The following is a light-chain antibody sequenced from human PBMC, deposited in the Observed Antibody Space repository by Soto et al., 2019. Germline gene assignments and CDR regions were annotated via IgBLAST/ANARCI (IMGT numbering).Light chain of an antibody. J-gene: IGLJ1*01. CDR2: EVS. V-gene: IGLV2-14*01. CDR1: NSDVGGYNY. Sequence: QSVLTQPASVSVSPGQSITISFTGTNSDVGGYNYVSWYQQHPGKAPKLMIYEVSNRPSWVSNRFSGSKSGNTASLTISGLQAEDEADYYCSSYTSSSTVFGTGTKVTVL. CDR3: SSYTSSSTV.